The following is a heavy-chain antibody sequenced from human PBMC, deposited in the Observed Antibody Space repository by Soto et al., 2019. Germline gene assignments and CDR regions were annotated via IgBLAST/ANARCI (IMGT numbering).Heavy chain of an antibody. J-gene: IGHJ4*02. CDR2: ISGSGRST. CDR3: AKRPPVVTHRYFDY. D-gene: IGHD3-22*01. V-gene: IGHV3-23*01. CDR1: GFTFSSYA. Sequence: LSCAASGFTFSSYAMSWVRQAPGKGLEWVSAISGSGRSTYYADSVKGRFTISRDNSKNTLYLQMNSLRAEDTAVYYCAKRPPVVTHRYFDYWGQGTLVTVS.